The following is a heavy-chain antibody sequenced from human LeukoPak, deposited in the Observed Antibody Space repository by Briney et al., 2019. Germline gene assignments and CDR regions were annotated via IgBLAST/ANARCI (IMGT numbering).Heavy chain of an antibody. CDR2: ISSSSSTI. CDR3: ANSYGYHY. J-gene: IGHJ4*02. D-gene: IGHD5-18*01. Sequence: SGGSLRLSCAASGFTFSSYSMNWVRQAPGKGLEWVSYISSSSSTIYYADSVKGRFTISRDNAKNSLYLQMNSLRAEDTAVYYCANSYGYHYWGQGTLVTVSS. CDR1: GFTFSSYS. V-gene: IGHV3-48*01.